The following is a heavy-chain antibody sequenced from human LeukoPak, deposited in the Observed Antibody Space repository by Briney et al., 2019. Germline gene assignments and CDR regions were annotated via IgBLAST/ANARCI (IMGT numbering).Heavy chain of an antibody. Sequence: GGSLRLSCAASGFTFSSYWMSWVRQAPGKGLEWVANIKQDGSEKYYVDSVKGRFTISRDNAKNSLYLQMNSLRAEDTAGYYWARWGGGFCSSTSCPGGLDYWGQGTLVTVSS. J-gene: IGHJ4*02. CDR1: GFTFSSYW. V-gene: IGHV3-7*01. CDR3: ARWGGGFCSSTSCPGGLDY. CDR2: IKQDGSEK. D-gene: IGHD2-2*01.